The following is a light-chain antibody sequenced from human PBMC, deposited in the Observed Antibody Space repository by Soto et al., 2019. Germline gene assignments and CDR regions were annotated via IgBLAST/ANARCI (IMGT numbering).Light chain of an antibody. Sequence: QSVLTQPASVSGSPGQSITISCTGTSSDVGSYNLVSWYQQHPGKAPKLMIYEGSKRPSGVSNRFSGSKSGNTASLTISVLQAEDEADYYCCSYAGSSTFGVVFGGGTKLTVL. V-gene: IGLV2-23*03. CDR2: EGS. J-gene: IGLJ2*01. CDR3: CSYAGSSTFGVV. CDR1: SSDVGSYNL.